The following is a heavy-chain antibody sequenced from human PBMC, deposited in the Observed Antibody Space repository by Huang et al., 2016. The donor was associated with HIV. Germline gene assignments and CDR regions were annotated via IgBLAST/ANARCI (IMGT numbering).Heavy chain of an antibody. CDR3: AKDRSWAPARLDGMDV. CDR1: GYTLTDYY. V-gene: IGHV1-2*02. CDR2: INPKRSDT. D-gene: IGHD6-13*01. J-gene: IGHJ6*02. Sequence: QVQLVQSGAEFKKPGASVKVSCKASGYTLTDYYLHWVRQAPGQGLECMGCINPKRSDTKVGQRFQGKVSMAADTSINTAYMEVTRLTSDDTATYYCAKDRSWAPARLDGMDVWGQGTTVVVSS.